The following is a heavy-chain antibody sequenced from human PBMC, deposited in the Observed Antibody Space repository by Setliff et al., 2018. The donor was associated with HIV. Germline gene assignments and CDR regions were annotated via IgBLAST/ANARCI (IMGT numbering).Heavy chain of an antibody. J-gene: IGHJ5*02. CDR3: ARRWGIRGYCS. Sequence: SETLSLTCAVYGGSFSGYDWSWIRQPPGKGLEWIGEINHSGSTNYNPSLKSRVTISVDTSKNQFSLKLYSVTAADTSVYYCARRWGIRGYCSWGQGTLVTVSS. V-gene: IGHV4-34*01. CDR1: GGSFSGYD. CDR2: INHSGST. D-gene: IGHD5-18*01.